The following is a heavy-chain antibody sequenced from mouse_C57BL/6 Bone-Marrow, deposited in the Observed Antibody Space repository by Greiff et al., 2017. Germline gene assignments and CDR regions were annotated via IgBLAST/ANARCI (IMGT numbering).Heavy chain of an antibody. CDR1: GYSFTDYN. CDR2: INPNYGTT. J-gene: IGHJ3*01. Sequence: EVQLQQSGPELVKPGASVKISCKASGYSFTDYNMNWVKQSNGKSLEWIGVINPNYGTTSYNQKFKGKATLTVDQSSSTAYMQLNSLTSEDSAVYYCARESYYSNYLAWFAYWGQGTLVTVSA. D-gene: IGHD2-5*01. CDR3: ARESYYSNYLAWFAY. V-gene: IGHV1-39*01.